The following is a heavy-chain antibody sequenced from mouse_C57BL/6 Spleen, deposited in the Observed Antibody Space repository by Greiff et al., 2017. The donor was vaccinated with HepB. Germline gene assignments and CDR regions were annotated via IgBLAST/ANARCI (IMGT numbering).Heavy chain of an antibody. D-gene: IGHD1-1*01. V-gene: IGHV5-4*01. CDR3: ARGDYYGSSYGYFDV. CDR1: GFTFSSYA. Sequence: EVQWVESGGGLVKPGGSLKLSCAASGFTFSSYAMSWVRQTPEKRLEWVATISDGGSYTYYPDNVKGRFTISRDNAKNSLYLQMSHLKSEDTAMYYCARGDYYGSSYGYFDVWGTGTTVTVSS. J-gene: IGHJ1*03. CDR2: ISDGGSYT.